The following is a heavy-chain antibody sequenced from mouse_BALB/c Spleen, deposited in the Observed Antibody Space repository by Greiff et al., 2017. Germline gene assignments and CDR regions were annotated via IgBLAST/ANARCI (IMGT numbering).Heavy chain of an antibody. CDR3: ARGYDAGMDY. V-gene: IGHV2-9*02. J-gene: IGHJ4*01. Sequence: QVQLKESGPGLVPPSQSLSITCTVSGFSLTSYGVHWVRQPPGKGLEWLGVIWAGGSTYYTSALMSRLSISKDNSKSQVFLKMNSLQTDDTAMYYCARGYDAGMDYWGQGTSVTVSA. CDR2: IWAGGST. D-gene: IGHD2-2*01. CDR1: GFSLTSYG.